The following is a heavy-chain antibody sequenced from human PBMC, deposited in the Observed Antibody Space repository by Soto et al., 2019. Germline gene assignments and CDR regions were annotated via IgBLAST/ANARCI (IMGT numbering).Heavy chain of an antibody. CDR3: VRNLASGGTYYFDY. J-gene: IGHJ4*02. V-gene: IGHV3-72*01. CDR2: VRNKANSYTT. CDR1: GFTFSDHY. D-gene: IGHD2-15*01. Sequence: EVQLVESGGGLVEPGGSLRLSCAASGFTFSDHYMDWVRQAPGKGLEWIGRVRNKANSYTTEYAASVRGRFTVSRDDSKNSLYLQMHSLKTEDTAMYYCVRNLASGGTYYFDYWGQGTLVTVSS.